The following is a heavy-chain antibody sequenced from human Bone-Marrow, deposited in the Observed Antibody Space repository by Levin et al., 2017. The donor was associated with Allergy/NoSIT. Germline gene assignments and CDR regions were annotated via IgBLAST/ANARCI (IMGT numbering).Heavy chain of an antibody. D-gene: IGHD2-2*01. V-gene: IGHV3-64*01. Sequence: GESLKISCAASGFTFSTYAMHWVRQAPGKGLEYVSAISTDGDGTYYANSVKGRFAISRDNSRNTLFLHMGSLRAEDMAVYYCARWGSTSCYDYWGQGTLVTVSS. CDR1: GFTFSTYA. CDR3: ARWGSTSCYDY. J-gene: IGHJ4*02. CDR2: ISTDGDGT.